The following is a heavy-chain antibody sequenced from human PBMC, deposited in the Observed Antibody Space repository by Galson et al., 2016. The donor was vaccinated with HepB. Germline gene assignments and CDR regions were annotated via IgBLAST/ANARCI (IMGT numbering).Heavy chain of an antibody. CDR1: GGSFRGYD. J-gene: IGHJ6*02. CDR3: ATIGGSRPNYHYYFGMDV. Sequence: LSLTCVVYGGSFRGYDWCWIRQPPGKGLEWIGEIHHTGSTNYNPSLKSRVTISVDTSKNQFSLNLSSVTAADTAVYYCATIGGSRPNYHYYFGMDVWGQGTTVTVSS. CDR2: IHHTGST. D-gene: IGHD2-15*01. V-gene: IGHV4-34*01.